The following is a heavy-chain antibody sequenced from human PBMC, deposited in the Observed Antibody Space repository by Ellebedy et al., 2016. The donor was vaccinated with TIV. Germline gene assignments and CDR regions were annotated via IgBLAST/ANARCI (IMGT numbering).Heavy chain of an antibody. CDR2: IYSSGST. D-gene: IGHD3-22*01. Sequence: SETLSLTCTVSGDSISSSYWSWIRQPPGKGLEWIGYIYSSGSTNYNPSLKSRVTISVDTSKSQFSLKLSSVTAADTAVYYCARALTKGITMMFDFWGQGTPVALSS. V-gene: IGHV4-59*01. CDR3: ARALTKGITMMFDF. J-gene: IGHJ4*02. CDR1: GDSISSSY.